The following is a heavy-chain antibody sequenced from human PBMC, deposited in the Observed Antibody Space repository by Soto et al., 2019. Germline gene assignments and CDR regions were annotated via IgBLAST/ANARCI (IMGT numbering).Heavy chain of an antibody. CDR2: IYYSGIT. CDR1: GGSISSGDYY. D-gene: IGHD3-3*01. CDR3: ARQTIRFLEWTQRSEFDP. Sequence: QVQLQESGPGLVKPSQTLSLTCTVSGGSISSGDYYWSWIRQPPGKGLEWIGYIYYSGITYYNPSLKSRVTISVDTSKNQFSLKLSSVTAADTAVYYCARQTIRFLEWTQRSEFDPWGQGTLVTVSS. V-gene: IGHV4-30-4*01. J-gene: IGHJ5*02.